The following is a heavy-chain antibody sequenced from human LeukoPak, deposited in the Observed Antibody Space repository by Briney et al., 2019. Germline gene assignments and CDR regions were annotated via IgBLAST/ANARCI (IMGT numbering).Heavy chain of an antibody. J-gene: IGHJ6*03. Sequence: SVKVSCKASGGTFSSYAISWVRQAPGQGLEWMGGIIPIFGTANYAQKFQGRVTITADESTSTAYTELSSLRSEDTAVYYCASAGGNEYYYYMDVWGKGTTVTVSS. CDR1: GGTFSSYA. V-gene: IGHV1-69*13. CDR3: ASAGGNEYYYYMDV. D-gene: IGHD2-8*01. CDR2: IIPIFGTA.